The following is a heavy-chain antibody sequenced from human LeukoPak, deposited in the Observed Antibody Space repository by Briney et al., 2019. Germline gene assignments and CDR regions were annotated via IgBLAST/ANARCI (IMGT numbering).Heavy chain of an antibody. CDR1: GASISGGTYY. J-gene: IGHJ6*02. V-gene: IGHV4-39*01. CDR3: ARAPIFGVVIDYGMDV. CDR2: IYYTGST. Sequence: SETLSLTCSVSGASISGGTYYWGWIRQPPGKGLEWIGSIYYTGSTYDNPSLKSRVTISVDTSKNQFSLKLSSVTAADTAVYYCARAPIFGVVIDYGMDVWGQGTTVTVSS. D-gene: IGHD3-3*01.